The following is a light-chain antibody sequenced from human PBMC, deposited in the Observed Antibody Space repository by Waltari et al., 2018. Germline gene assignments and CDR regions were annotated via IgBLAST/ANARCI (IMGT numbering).Light chain of an antibody. CDR3: QQYDGFVLT. V-gene: IGKV3-20*01. CDR1: QSAPRNY. J-gene: IGKJ4*01. CDR2: GAS. Sequence: IVLTQSPVTLSLSPGASSTLSCRASQSAPRNYLTGYQKKPGQPPRLLIHGASSRATGIPDRFSGSGSGTDFTLTISRLEPADLAVYYCQQYDGFVLTFGGGTKV.